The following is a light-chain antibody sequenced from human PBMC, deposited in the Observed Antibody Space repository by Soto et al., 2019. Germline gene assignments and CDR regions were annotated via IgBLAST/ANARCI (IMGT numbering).Light chain of an antibody. CDR3: SSFTASTKIV. CDR2: EVS. V-gene: IGLV2-14*01. CDR1: SSDVGYYNF. Sequence: QSVLTQPASVSGSPGQSIIISCTGTSSDVGYYNFVSWYQQHPGKAPKLMMYEVSNRPSGVPNRFSGSKSGNTASLTISGLQAEDEADYYCSSFTASTKIVFGTGTKVT. J-gene: IGLJ1*01.